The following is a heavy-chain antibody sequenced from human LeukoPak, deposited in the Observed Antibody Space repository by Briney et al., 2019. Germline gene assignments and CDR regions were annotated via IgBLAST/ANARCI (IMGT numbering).Heavy chain of an antibody. CDR2: INHSGST. V-gene: IGHV4-34*08. CDR1: GFTVSSNY. J-gene: IGHJ4*02. Sequence: GSLRLSCAASGFTVSSNYMSWVRQAPGKGLEWIGEINHSGSTNYNPSLKSRVTISVDTSKNQFSLKLSSVTAADTAVYYCVAGGVTYRSSDYWGQGTLVTVSS. CDR3: VAGGVTYRSSDY. D-gene: IGHD3-16*01.